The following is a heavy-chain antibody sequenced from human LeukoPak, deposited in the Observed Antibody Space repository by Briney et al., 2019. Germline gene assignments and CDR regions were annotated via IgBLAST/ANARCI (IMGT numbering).Heavy chain of an antibody. Sequence: PGGSLRLSCAASGFTFSSYAMSWVRQAPGKGLEWVSAISGSGGSTYYADSVKGRITISRDNSKNTLYLQMNSLRAEDTAVYYCAKRVGSGYWYFDLWGRGTLVTVSS. J-gene: IGHJ2*01. CDR3: AKRVGSGYWYFDL. CDR1: GFTFSSYA. V-gene: IGHV3-23*01. D-gene: IGHD6-25*01. CDR2: ISGSGGST.